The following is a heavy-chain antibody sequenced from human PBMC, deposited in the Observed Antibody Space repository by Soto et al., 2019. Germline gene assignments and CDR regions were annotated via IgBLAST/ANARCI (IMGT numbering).Heavy chain of an antibody. CDR3: AKDTLWFGELFRNHYYYYGMDV. CDR2: ISYDGSNK. CDR1: GFTFSSYG. V-gene: IGHV3-30*18. J-gene: IGHJ6*02. D-gene: IGHD3-10*01. Sequence: PGGSLRLSCAASGFTFSSYGMHWVRQAPGKGLEWVAVISYDGSNKYYADSVKGRFTISRDNSKNTLYLQMNSLRAEDTAVYYCAKDTLWFGELFRNHYYYYGMDVWGQGTTVTVSS.